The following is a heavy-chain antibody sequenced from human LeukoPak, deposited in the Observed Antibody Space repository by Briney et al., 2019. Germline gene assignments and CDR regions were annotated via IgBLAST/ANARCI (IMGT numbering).Heavy chain of an antibody. CDR2: ISLSSNYI. D-gene: IGHD2-2*01. CDR3: ARGEDCSSTSCPGPDYYYGLGV. J-gene: IGHJ6*02. CDR1: GFTFSDYS. Sequence: GGSLRLSCAASGFTFSDYSMSWVRQAPGKGLEWVSSISLSSNYIYYADSVKGRFSISRENAKNSLYLQMNTLRTEDTAVYYCARGEDCSSTSCPGPDYYYGLGVWGQGTSVTVS. V-gene: IGHV3-21*01.